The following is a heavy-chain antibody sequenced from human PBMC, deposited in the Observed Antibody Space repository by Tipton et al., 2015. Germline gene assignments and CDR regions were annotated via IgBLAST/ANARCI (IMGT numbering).Heavy chain of an antibody. J-gene: IGHJ4*02. CDR2: IYNSGST. CDR1: WGPLRGYY. Sequence: LRLSCAVDWGPLRGYYWSWIRQPPGKGLEWIGYIYNSGSTDYNPSLKSRVTISVDTSKDHFSLRLTSVAAADTAVYYCARLGRWLEVDFWGQGTLVTVSS. V-gene: IGHV4-4*09. D-gene: IGHD5-24*01. CDR3: ARLGRWLEVDF.